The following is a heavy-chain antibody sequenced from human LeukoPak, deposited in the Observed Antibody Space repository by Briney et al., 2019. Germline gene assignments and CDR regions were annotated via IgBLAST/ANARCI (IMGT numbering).Heavy chain of an antibody. CDR1: GFTFSSYG. CDR3: AREYSSSWYVDY. J-gene: IGHJ4*02. CDR2: IWYDGSNK. Sequence: GRSLRLSCAASGFTFSSYGMHWVRQAPGKGLEWVAVIWYDGSNKYYADSVKGRFTISRDNSKNTLYLQMNSLRAEDTAVYYCAREYSSSWYVDYWGQGTLVTVSS. V-gene: IGHV3-33*01. D-gene: IGHD6-13*01.